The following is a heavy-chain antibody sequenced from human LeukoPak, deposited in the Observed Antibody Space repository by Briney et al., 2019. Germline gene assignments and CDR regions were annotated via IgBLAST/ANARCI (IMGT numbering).Heavy chain of an antibody. CDR1: GYTFTSYG. CDR2: ISAYNGNT. D-gene: IGHD3-9*01. Sequence: GASVKVSCKASGYTFTSYGISWVRQAPGQGLEWMGWISAYNGNTNYAQKLQGGVTMTTDTSTSTAYMELRSLRSDDTAVYYCARDRTVGRPWYDILTGYYEEGDAFDIWGQGTMVTVSS. CDR3: ARDRTVGRPWYDILTGYYEEGDAFDI. J-gene: IGHJ3*02. V-gene: IGHV1-18*01.